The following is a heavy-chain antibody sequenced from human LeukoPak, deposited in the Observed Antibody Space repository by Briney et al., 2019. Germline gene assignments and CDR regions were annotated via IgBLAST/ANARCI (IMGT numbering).Heavy chain of an antibody. Sequence: PSETLSLTCTVSGGSISSSSYYWGWIRQPPGKGLEWIGTIYYSGSTYYNPSLKSRVTISVDTSKNQSSLKLSSVTAADTAVYYCARIVGRYFDLWGRGTLVTVSS. CDR2: IYYSGST. CDR1: GGSISSSSYY. D-gene: IGHD3-22*01. J-gene: IGHJ2*01. CDR3: ARIVGRYFDL. V-gene: IGHV4-39*01.